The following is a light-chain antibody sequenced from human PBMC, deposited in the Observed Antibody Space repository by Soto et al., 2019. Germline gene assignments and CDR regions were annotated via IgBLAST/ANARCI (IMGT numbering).Light chain of an antibody. V-gene: IGKV3D-20*02. CDR2: GAS. CDR1: QSVSSSY. J-gene: IGKJ1*01. CDR3: QQYNNWPGT. Sequence: VMTQSPATLSVSPVERATLSCRASQSVSSSYLAWYQQKPGQAPRLLIYGASSRATGIPDRFSGSGSGTDFTLTISRLEPEDFAVYYCQQYNNWPGTFGQGTKVDIK.